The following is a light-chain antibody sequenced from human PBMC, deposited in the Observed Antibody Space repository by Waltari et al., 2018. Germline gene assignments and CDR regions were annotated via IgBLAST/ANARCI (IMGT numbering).Light chain of an antibody. CDR2: DAS. Sequence: EIVLTQSPGTLSLSPGESATLSCRASQSVGKYLVWYQQKPGQAPSLLIYDASTRATGIPDRFSGSGSGTDFSLTISRLEPEDFAVYYCQKYVNLPATFGQGTRVEIK. CDR3: QKYVNLPAT. V-gene: IGKV3-20*01. J-gene: IGKJ1*01. CDR1: QSVGKY.